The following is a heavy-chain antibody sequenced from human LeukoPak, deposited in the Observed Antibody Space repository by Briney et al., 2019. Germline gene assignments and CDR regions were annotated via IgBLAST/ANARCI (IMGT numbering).Heavy chain of an antibody. CDR3: ARDRWFGELHFANYYYYMDV. CDR2: IIPSFGTA. Sequence: ASVKVSCKASGGTFSSYAISWVRQAPGLGLEWMGGIIPSFGTANYAQKFQGRVTITADKSTSTAYMELSSLRSEDTAVYYCARDRWFGELHFANYYYYMDVWGKGTTVTVSS. V-gene: IGHV1-69*06. CDR1: GGTFSSYA. J-gene: IGHJ6*03. D-gene: IGHD3-10*01.